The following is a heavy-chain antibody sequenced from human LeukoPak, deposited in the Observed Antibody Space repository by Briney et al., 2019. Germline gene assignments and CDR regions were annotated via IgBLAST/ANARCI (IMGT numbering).Heavy chain of an antibody. V-gene: IGHV3-66*01. CDR1: GFTVSSNY. Sequence: GGSLRLSCAASGFTVSSNYMSWVRQAPGKGLEWVSAIYTGGSTYYAGSVKGRFTISRDNSKNTLYLQMNSLRAEDTAVYYCAKGRYCGGDCYYFDYWGQGTLVTVSS. CDR2: IYTGGST. D-gene: IGHD2-21*02. J-gene: IGHJ4*02. CDR3: AKGRYCGGDCYYFDY.